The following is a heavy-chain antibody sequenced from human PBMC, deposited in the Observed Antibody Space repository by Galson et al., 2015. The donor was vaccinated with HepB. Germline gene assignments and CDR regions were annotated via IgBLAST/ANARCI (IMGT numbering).Heavy chain of an antibody. CDR3: AKGGAVANYGGGY. J-gene: IGHJ4*02. CDR2: ISGSGGST. V-gene: IGHV3-23*01. D-gene: IGHD6-19*01. CDR1: GFTFSSYA. Sequence: SLRLSCAASGFTFSSYAMSWVRQAPGKGLEWVSAISGSGGSTYYADSVKGRFTIPRDNSKNTLYLQMNSLRAEDTAVYYCAKGGAVANYGGGYWGQGTLVTVSS.